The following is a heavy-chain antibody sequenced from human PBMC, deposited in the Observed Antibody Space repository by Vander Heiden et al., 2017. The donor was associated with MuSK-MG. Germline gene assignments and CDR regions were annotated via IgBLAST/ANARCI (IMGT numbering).Heavy chain of an antibody. CDR2: ISSSSSYI. D-gene: IGHD5-18*01. Sequence: EVQLVDSGGGLAKPGGSLRLSCAASGFPFRGYSMNWVRQAPGKGLEWVSSISSSSSYIYYADSVKGRFTISRDNAKNSLYLQMNSLRAEDTAVYYCARAHTAMVEADAFDIWGQGTMVTVSS. CDR1: GFPFRGYS. J-gene: IGHJ3*02. CDR3: ARAHTAMVEADAFDI. V-gene: IGHV3-21*01.